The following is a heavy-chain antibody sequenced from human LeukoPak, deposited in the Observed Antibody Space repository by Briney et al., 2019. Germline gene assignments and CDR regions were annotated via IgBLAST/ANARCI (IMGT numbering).Heavy chain of an antibody. D-gene: IGHD3-16*01. Sequence: GGSLRLSCAASGFAFSSYSMNWVRRAPGKGLEWVSSISSSSSYIYYADSVKGRFTISRDNAKNSLYLQMNSLRAEDTAVYYCARGTLGVSDDYWGQGTLVTVSS. V-gene: IGHV3-21*01. CDR2: ISSSSSYI. CDR1: GFAFSSYS. CDR3: ARGTLGVSDDY. J-gene: IGHJ4*02.